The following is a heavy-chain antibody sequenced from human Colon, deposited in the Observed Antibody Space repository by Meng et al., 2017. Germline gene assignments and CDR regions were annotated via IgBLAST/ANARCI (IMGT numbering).Heavy chain of an antibody. CDR1: GGSIRTSGPW. D-gene: IGHD3-22*01. CDR3: ARDMSGGYYWFDP. CDR2: VFYSGST. V-gene: IGHV4-31*03. Sequence: VQLQASGPGLVKPSRTLSLTCPVSGGSIRTSGPWWSWIRQHPGKGLEWIGYVFYSGSTQYNPSLKSRVSISVDTSKNQFSLKLYSMTAADTAVYYCARDMSGGYYWFDPWGQGTLVTSPQ. J-gene: IGHJ5*02.